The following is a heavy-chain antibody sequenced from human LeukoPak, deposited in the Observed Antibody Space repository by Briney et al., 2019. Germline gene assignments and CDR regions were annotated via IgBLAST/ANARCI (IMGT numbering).Heavy chain of an antibody. CDR3: ARARRLQRSLFDY. CDR1: GGSISSYY. Sequence: SETLSLTCSVSGGSISSYYWSWIRQPPGKGLEWIGYIYYSGSTNYNPSLKSRVTISVDTSKNQFSLKLSSVTAADTAVYYCARARRLQRSLFDYWGQGTLVTVSS. D-gene: IGHD5-18*01. V-gene: IGHV4-59*01. CDR2: IYYSGST. J-gene: IGHJ4*02.